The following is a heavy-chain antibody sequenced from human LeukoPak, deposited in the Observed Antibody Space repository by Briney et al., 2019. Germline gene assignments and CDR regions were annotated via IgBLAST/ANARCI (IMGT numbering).Heavy chain of an antibody. CDR3: ARSSTGDLQYYYDSSGYVQGHFDY. CDR1: GGSISSSSYY. V-gene: IGHV4-39*07. Sequence: PSETLSLTCTVSGGSISSSSYYWGWIRQPPGKGLEWIGSIYYSGSIYYNPSLKSRVTISVDTSKNQFSLKLSSVTAADTAVYYCARSSTGDLQYYYDSSGYVQGHFDYWGQGTLVTVSS. J-gene: IGHJ4*02. D-gene: IGHD3-22*01. CDR2: IYYSGSI.